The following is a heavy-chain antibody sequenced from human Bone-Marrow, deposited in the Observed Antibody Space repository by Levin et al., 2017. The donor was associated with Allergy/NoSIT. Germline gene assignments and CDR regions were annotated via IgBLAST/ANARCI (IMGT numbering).Heavy chain of an antibody. Sequence: GESLKISCAASGFNFSTYNMNWVRQAPGKALEWVSSINSGSTDIYYADSLKGRFTISRDNAENSLYLQMNGLRAGHTAVYYCARDRPYGILRKYGMDVWGQGTTVTV. CDR3: ARDRPYGILRKYGMDV. V-gene: IGHV3-21*01. CDR2: INSGSTDI. CDR1: GFNFSTYN. D-gene: IGHD3-9*01. J-gene: IGHJ6*02.